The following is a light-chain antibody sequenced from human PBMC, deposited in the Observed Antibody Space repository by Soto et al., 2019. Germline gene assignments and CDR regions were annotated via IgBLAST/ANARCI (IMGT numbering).Light chain of an antibody. CDR3: QQYNNCPLT. Sequence: DIVMTQSPDSLAVSLGERATMNCRASQSVSSNLAWYQQKPGQAPRLLIYGASSRATGIPVRFSGSGSGTEFTLTISSLQSEDFAVYYCQQYNNCPLTFGQVTRPEIK. V-gene: IGKV3-15*01. CDR2: GAS. J-gene: IGKJ5*01. CDR1: QSVSSN.